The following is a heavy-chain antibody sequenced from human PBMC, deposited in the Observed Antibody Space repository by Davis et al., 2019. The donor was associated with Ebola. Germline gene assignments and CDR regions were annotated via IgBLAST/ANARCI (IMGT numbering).Heavy chain of an antibody. CDR2: IHYLGNT. CDR1: GGSISSYY. V-gene: IGHV4-59*01. Sequence: MPSETLSLTCTVSGGSISSYYWSWIRQPPGKGLEWIGNIHYLGNTNYNPSLKSRVTMSVDTSKSQFSLKLSPVTAADTAVYYCARGNYGDYIVLYYYNMDVWGQGTTVTVSS. CDR3: ARGNYGDYIVLYYYNMDV. J-gene: IGHJ6*02. D-gene: IGHD4-17*01.